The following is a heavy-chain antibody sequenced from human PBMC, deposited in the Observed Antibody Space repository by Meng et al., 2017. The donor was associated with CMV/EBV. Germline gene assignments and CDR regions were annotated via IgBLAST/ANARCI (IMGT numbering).Heavy chain of an antibody. J-gene: IGHJ4*02. CDR3: ARESMVRGED. CDR1: VGYDSGSY. CDR2: INHSGNT. Sequence: CGPKLLHPSPTLSRLSAVSVGYDSGSYLSRLRQPPGKGLEWIGEINHSGNTNYNPSLTSRVTISVDTSKNQFSLKLSSVTAADTAVYYCARESMVRGEDWGQGTLVTVSS. V-gene: IGHV4-34*01. D-gene: IGHD3-10*01.